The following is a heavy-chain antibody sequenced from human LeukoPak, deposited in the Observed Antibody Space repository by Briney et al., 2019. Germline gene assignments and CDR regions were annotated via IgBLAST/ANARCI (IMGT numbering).Heavy chain of an antibody. CDR2: IKQGGSEK. CDR3: ARDIGLRKAAPPGWFDP. CDR1: GFTFSSYW. Sequence: GGSLRLSCAASGFTFSSYWMSWVRQAPGKGLEWVASIKQGGSEKYCVDSVKGRFTVSRDNANNSLYLQMNSLRADDTAVYYCARDIGLRKAAPPGWFDPWGQGALVTVSS. D-gene: IGHD6-6*01. V-gene: IGHV3-7*01. J-gene: IGHJ5*02.